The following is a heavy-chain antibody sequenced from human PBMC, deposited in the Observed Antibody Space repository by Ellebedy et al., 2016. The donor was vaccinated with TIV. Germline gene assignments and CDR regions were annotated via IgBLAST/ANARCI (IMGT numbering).Heavy chain of an antibody. CDR2: INTGGGSA. CDR1: GYTFTDYY. D-gene: IGHD1-26*01. Sequence: AASVKVSCKASGYTFTDYYLHWVRQAPAQGLEWMGIINTGGGSATYAQRFQGRVTITRDTSTSTVYMELSSLRSEDTAVYYCAREGASAGADYFDYWGQGTLVIVSS. V-gene: IGHV1-46*01. J-gene: IGHJ4*02. CDR3: AREGASAGADYFDY.